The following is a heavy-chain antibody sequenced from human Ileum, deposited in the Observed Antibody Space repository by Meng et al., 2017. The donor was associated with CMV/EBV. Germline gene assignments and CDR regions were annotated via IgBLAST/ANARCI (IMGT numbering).Heavy chain of an antibody. CDR1: GFTFSTNC. D-gene: IGHD1-26*01. CDR3: ARRGNYIDY. Sequence: EVQMFESGGGLVQPGGSLRISCADSGFTFSTNCMNWVRQAPGKGLEWVSSITADGITTYDADSVKGRFTISRDNSKNTLYLSMNSLRAEDTAVYYCARRGNYIDYWGQGTLVTVSS. J-gene: IGHJ4*02. CDR2: ITADGITT. V-gene: IGHV3-23*01.